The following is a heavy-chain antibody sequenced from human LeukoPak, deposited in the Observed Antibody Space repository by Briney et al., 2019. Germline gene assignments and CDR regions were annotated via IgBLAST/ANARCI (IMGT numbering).Heavy chain of an antibody. CDR2: FDPEDGET. D-gene: IGHD3-10*01. V-gene: IGHV1-24*01. J-gene: IGHJ5*02. CDR3: ATSSGSYPNWFDP. Sequence: ASVKVSCKVSGYTXTELSMHGVRQAPGKGLEWMGGFDPEDGETIYAQKFQGRVTMTEDTSTDTAYMELSSLRSEDTAVYYCATSSGSYPNWFDPWGQGTLVTVSS. CDR1: GYTXTELS.